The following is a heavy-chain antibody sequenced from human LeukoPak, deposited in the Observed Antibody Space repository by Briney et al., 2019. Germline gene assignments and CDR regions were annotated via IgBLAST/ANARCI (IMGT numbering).Heavy chain of an antibody. Sequence: GGSLRLSCAASGFTFRGYGMSWVRQAPGKGLEWVSAIRGSGVTTYYADSVKGRFTISRDNAKNTLNLQMNSLRAEDTAVYYCARDPLYGGNSYDYWGQGTLATVSS. CDR2: IRGSGVTT. J-gene: IGHJ4*02. D-gene: IGHD4-23*01. V-gene: IGHV3-23*01. CDR3: ARDPLYGGNSYDY. CDR1: GFTFRGYG.